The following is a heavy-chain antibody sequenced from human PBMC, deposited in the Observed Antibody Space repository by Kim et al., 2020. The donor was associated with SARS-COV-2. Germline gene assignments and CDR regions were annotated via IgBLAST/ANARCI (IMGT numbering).Heavy chain of an antibody. CDR1: GGSFSGYY. J-gene: IGHJ4*02. V-gene: IGHV4-34*01. D-gene: IGHD1-26*01. Sequence: SETLSLTCAVCGGSFSGYYWSWIRQPPGKGLEWIGEINHSGSTNYNPSLKSRVTISVDTSKNQFSLKLSSVTAADKAVYYCARGHSGAVAEWGQGTLVTVSS. CDR2: INHSGST. CDR3: ARGHSGAVAE.